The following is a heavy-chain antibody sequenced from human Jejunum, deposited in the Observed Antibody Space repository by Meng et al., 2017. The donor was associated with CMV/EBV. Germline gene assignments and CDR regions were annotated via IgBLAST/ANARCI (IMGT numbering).Heavy chain of an antibody. CDR1: GYSFTNYG. CDR2: MNPNSGNT. V-gene: IGHV1-8*01. J-gene: IGHJ4*02. Sequence: QVQLVQSGVEVKTPGDSVKVSCKASGYSFTNYGISWVRQATGQGLEWVGWMNPNSGNTGCAERFQGRVTMTRNTSISTAYMELNSLRSDDTAVFYCAIRGMVRGMPASYWGQGTLVTVSS. D-gene: IGHD3-10*01. CDR3: AIRGMVRGMPASY.